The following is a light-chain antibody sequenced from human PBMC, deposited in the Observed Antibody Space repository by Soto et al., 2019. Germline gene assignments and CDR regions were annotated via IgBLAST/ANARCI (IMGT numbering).Light chain of an antibody. CDR3: QERTGWPPWT. J-gene: IGKJ1*01. Sequence: EIVLTQSPATLSMSPGERATLSCRASQSVSSDFAWYQQKPGQAPRLLIYDASKRASGFPARFSGSGSGTDFTLTISSLEPEDFAVYYCQERTGWPPWTFGQGTKVDIK. CDR1: QSVSSD. V-gene: IGKV3-11*01. CDR2: DAS.